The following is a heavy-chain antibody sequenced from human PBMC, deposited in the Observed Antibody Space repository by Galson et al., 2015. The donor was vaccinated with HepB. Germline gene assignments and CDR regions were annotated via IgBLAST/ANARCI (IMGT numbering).Heavy chain of an antibody. CDR3: TRELGGFES. D-gene: IGHD3-16*01. CDR1: GYTFIDNY. J-gene: IGHJ5*01. V-gene: IGHV1-2*02. Sequence: SVKVSCKASGYTFIDNYSHWVRQAPGQGLEWMGYIIPKSGGTEYAQKFQGRVAMTRDMSVTTAYLELSGLTSDDTALYYCTRELGGFESWGQGTLVTVSS. CDR2: IIPKSGGT.